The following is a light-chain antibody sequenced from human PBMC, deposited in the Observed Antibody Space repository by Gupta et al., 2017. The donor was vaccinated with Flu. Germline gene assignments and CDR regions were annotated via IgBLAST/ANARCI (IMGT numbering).Light chain of an antibody. CDR2: KAS. Sequence: DIQMTQSPSTLSASVGDRVTITCRASQSISSWLAWYQQKPGKAPKLRIYKASNLESGVPSRFSGSGSGTEFTLTISSLQPDDFATYYCQQYDSYSGTFGPGTTVDIK. CDR3: QQYDSYSGT. CDR1: QSISSW. J-gene: IGKJ3*01. V-gene: IGKV1-5*03.